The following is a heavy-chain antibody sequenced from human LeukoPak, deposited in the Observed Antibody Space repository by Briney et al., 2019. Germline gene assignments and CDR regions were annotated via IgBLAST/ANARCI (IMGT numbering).Heavy chain of an antibody. Sequence: SGTLSLTCTVSGGSNSSGSYYWSWIRQPAGKGLEWIGRIYTSGSANYNPSLKSRVTISVDTSKNQFSLKLSSVTAADTAVYYCARTYYDSSGYHPIDYRGQGTLVTVSS. D-gene: IGHD3-22*01. V-gene: IGHV4-61*02. CDR2: IYTSGSA. J-gene: IGHJ4*02. CDR1: GGSNSSGSYY. CDR3: ARTYYDSSGYHPIDY.